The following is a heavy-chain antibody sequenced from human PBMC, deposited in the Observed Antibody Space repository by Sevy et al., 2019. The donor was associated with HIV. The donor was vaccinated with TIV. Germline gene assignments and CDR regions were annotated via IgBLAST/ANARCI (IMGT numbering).Heavy chain of an antibody. V-gene: IGHV1-2*06. Sequence: ASVKVSCKASGYFFTGYYLHWVRQTPGQGLEWMGRINPNSGGTNYAQNFQGRVTMTRDTSISTAYMERSRLRSDDTAVYYCARGGGYSSGWWTFDYWGQGTLVTVSS. CDR1: GYFFTGYY. J-gene: IGHJ4*02. D-gene: IGHD6-19*01. CDR2: INPNSGGT. CDR3: ARGGGYSSGWWTFDY.